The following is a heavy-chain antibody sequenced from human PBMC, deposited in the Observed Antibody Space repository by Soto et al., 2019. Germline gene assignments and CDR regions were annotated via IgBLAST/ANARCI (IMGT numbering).Heavy chain of an antibody. CDR1: EDTFRNYA. CDR3: ASTKYDSRAYYYWYLGL. J-gene: IGHJ2*01. V-gene: IGHV1-69*06. D-gene: IGHD3-22*01. Sequence: QVELVQSGAEVKKPGSSVKVSCQASEDTFRNYAISWVRQAPGQGLEWMGGIIPIFGTANYAQKFQGSVTITEDTSANTVYLELSSLRSEDTAVYYCASTKYDSRAYYYWYLGLWGRGTLVTVSS. CDR2: IIPIFGTA.